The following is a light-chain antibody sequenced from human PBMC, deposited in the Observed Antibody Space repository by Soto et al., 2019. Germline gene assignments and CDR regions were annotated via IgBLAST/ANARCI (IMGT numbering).Light chain of an antibody. CDR3: QQYSDSPRT. V-gene: IGKV3-20*01. CDR2: GAT. Sequence: LTQSPGTLSLSPGERATLSCRASQSVRAYYLAWYQQKPGQAPRLLISGATTRATGIPDRFSGRGSGTDFTLTINRLEPEDCAVYYCQQYSDSPRTFGQGTKVEIK. CDR1: QSVRAYY. J-gene: IGKJ1*01.